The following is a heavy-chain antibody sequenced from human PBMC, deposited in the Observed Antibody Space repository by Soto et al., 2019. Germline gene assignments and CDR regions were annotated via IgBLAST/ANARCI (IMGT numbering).Heavy chain of an antibody. CDR2: ISSSSSTI. V-gene: IGHV3-48*01. J-gene: IGHJ6*03. Sequence: PGGSLRLSCAASGFTFSSYSMNWVRQAPGKGLEWVSYISSSSSTIYYADSVKGRFTISRDNAKNSLYLQMNSLRAEDTAVYYCARVDFDVDYYGSGMSRGLYMDVWGKGTTVTV. D-gene: IGHD3-10*01. CDR3: ARVDFDVDYYGSGMSRGLYMDV. CDR1: GFTFSSYS.